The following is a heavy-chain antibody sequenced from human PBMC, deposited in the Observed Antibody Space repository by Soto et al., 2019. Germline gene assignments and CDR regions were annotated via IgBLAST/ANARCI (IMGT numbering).Heavy chain of an antibody. Sequence: ETQLVESGGDLGQPGGSLRLSCAASGFTFSGAWMSWVRRAPGKGLEWVAAINPDGSAKDYVDSVKGRFTISRDNAKNSLFLQMNRLRAEDTAVYYCARGPFWGQGTLVTVSS. CDR3: ARGPF. CDR1: GFTFSGAW. J-gene: IGHJ4*02. CDR2: INPDGSAK. V-gene: IGHV3-7*05.